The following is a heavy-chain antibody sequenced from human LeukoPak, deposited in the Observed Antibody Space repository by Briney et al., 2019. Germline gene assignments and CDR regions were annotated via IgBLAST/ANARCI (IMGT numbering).Heavy chain of an antibody. CDR1: GFTFSSYG. V-gene: IGHV3-30*18. Sequence: GRSLRLSCAASGFTFSSYGMHWVRQAPGKGLEWVAVISYDGSNKYYADSAKGRFTISRDNSKNTLYLQMNSLRAEDTAVYYCAKDRVLHGSYDYYYYYGMDVWGQGTTVTVSS. J-gene: IGHJ6*02. D-gene: IGHD1-26*01. CDR2: ISYDGSNK. CDR3: AKDRVLHGSYDYYYYYGMDV.